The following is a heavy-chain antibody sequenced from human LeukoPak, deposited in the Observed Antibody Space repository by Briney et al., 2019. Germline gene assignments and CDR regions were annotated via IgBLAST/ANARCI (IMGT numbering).Heavy chain of an antibody. Sequence: GGSLRLSCAASGFTLSSYSMNWVRQAPGKGLEWVSSISSSSTYIYYADSVKGRFTISRDNAKNSLFLQMNSLRAEDTAVYYCAREGCSSTSCYYFDYWGQGTLVTVSS. D-gene: IGHD2-2*01. V-gene: IGHV3-21*01. CDR1: GFTLSSYS. J-gene: IGHJ4*02. CDR2: ISSSSTYI. CDR3: AREGCSSTSCYYFDY.